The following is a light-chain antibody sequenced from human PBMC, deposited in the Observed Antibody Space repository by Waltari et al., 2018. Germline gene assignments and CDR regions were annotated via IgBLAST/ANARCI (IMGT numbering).Light chain of an antibody. Sequence: DIQMTQSPSSLSASVGDRVTITCRASQSISSYLNWYQQKPGKAPKLLIYAASSLQSGVPSRFSGSGSGTDFTLTISSLQPEDFATYYCKQSYSTPFGGGTKVEIK. V-gene: IGKV1-39*01. CDR1: QSISSY. CDR3: KQSYSTP. CDR2: AAS. J-gene: IGKJ4*01.